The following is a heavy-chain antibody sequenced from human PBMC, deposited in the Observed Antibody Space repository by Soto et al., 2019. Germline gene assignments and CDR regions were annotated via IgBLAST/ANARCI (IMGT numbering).Heavy chain of an antibody. CDR3: ARHAVPVYIVVVVAAPIDNWFDP. V-gene: IGHV4-39*01. CDR2: IYYSGST. CDR1: GGSISSSSYY. J-gene: IGHJ5*02. Sequence: QLQLQESGPGLVKPSETLSLTCTVSGGSISSSSYYWGWIRQPPGKGLEWIGSIYYSGSTYYNPSLKSRVTISVETSKNQFSLKLSSVTAADTAVYYCARHAVPVYIVVVVAAPIDNWFDPWGQGTLVTVSS. D-gene: IGHD2-15*01.